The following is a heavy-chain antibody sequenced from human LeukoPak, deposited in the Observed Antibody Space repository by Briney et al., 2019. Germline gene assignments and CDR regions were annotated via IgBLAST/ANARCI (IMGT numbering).Heavy chain of an antibody. D-gene: IGHD5-18*01. J-gene: IGHJ6*02. CDR3: ARLSPQLFDGLDV. V-gene: IGHV4-59*08. Sequence: IGYIPYSGSTNYNPSLKSRVTISVDTSKNQFSLKLTSVTAADTAVYYCARLSPQLFDGLDVWGQGTTVTVSS. CDR2: IPYSGST.